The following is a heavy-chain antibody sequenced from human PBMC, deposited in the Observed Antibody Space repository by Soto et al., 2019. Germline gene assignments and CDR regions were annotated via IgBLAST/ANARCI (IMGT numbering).Heavy chain of an antibody. Sequence: GASVKVSCKASGYTFTSYAMHWVRQAPGQGLEWMGWMNANSGNTGYALKFQGRVSMTRNTSIYTVYLELSSLASDDTAVYYCVRMASSGTLNWFDPWGQGTLVTVSS. V-gene: IGHV1-8*02. CDR1: GYTFTSYA. CDR3: VRMASSGTLNWFDP. CDR2: MNANSGNT. D-gene: IGHD1-1*01. J-gene: IGHJ5*02.